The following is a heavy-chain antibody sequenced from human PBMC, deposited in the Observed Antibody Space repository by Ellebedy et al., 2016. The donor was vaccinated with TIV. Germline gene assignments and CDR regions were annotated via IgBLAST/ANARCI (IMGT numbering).Heavy chain of an antibody. CDR1: GYTFTSYD. CDR2: MNPNSGNT. V-gene: IGHV1-8*01. J-gene: IGHJ5*02. CDR3: ARGPTVVTNDNWFDP. D-gene: IGHD4-23*01. Sequence: ASVKVSCXASGYTFTSYDINWVRQATGQGLEWMGWMNPNSGNTGYAQKFQGRVTMTRNTSISTAYMELSSLRSEDTAVYYCARGPTVVTNDNWFDPWGQGTLVTVSS.